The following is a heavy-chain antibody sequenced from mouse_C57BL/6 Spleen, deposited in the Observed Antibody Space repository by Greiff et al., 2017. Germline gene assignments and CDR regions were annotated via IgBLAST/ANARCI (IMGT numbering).Heavy chain of an antibody. CDR3: ATDYYGSSYGFAY. V-gene: IGHV14-3*01. CDR2: IDPANGNT. J-gene: IGHJ3*01. D-gene: IGHD1-1*01. Sequence: VQLQQSVAELVRPGASVKLSCTASGFNIKNTYMHWVKQRPEQGLEWIGRIDPANGNTKYAPKFQGKATITADTSSNTAYLQLSSLTSEDTAIYYCATDYYGSSYGFAYWCQGTLVTVSA. CDR1: GFNIKNTY.